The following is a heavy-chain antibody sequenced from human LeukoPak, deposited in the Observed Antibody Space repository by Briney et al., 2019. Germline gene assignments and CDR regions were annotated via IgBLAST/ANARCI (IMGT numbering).Heavy chain of an antibody. D-gene: IGHD3-3*01. CDR3: ARDNGVVHGVYYMDV. V-gene: IGHV3-7*01. CDR1: GFTFSYYW. J-gene: IGHJ6*03. CDR2: IKQDGSEK. Sequence: PGGSLRLSCAASGFTFSYYWMTWVRQAPGKGLEWVADIKQDGSEKLYVNSVRGRFTISRDNAKMSLFLQMNSLRAEDTAVYYCARDNGVVHGVYYMDVWGKGTTVTVS.